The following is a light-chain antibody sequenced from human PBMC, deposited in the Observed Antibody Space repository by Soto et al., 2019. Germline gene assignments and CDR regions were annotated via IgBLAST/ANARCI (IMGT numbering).Light chain of an antibody. J-gene: IGKJ1*01. V-gene: IGKV3-15*01. CDR1: QSISDT. CDR2: GAS. CDR3: QQYNNWPWT. Sequence: EIVMTPSPATLSVSPGGRATLSCRASQSISDTLAWYQQTPGQAPRLLIYGASTRAPGSPARFSGSGSGTDFTLTISSLQSEDFAVYYCQQYNNWPWTFGQGTKVDIK.